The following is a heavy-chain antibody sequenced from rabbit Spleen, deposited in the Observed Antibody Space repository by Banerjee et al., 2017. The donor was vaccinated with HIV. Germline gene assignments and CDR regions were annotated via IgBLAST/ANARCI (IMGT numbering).Heavy chain of an antibody. Sequence: QEQLVESGGGLVQPGGSLTLSCKASGFDFSSYYMTWVRQAPGKGLEWIGIIYAGDSATTYYASWAKGRFTISKTSSTTVTLQMTSLTAADTATYFCAREIYGSLSLWGPGTLVTVS. D-gene: IGHD5-1*01. CDR3: AREIYGSLSL. CDR2: IYAGDSATT. V-gene: IGHV1S45*01. J-gene: IGHJ3*01. CDR1: GFDFSSYYM.